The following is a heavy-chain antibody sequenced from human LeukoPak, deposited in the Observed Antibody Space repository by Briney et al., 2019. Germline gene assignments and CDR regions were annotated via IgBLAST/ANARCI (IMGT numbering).Heavy chain of an antibody. Sequence: ASVKVSCKASGYTFTSYDFNWVRQATGQRPEWMGWMSPNSGDTGYAQKFQDRVIMTRNTSISTAYMELSSLRSDDTAVYYCARGPPNWGYDYWGPGTLVTVSS. J-gene: IGHJ4*02. CDR2: MSPNSGDT. CDR1: GYTFTSYD. D-gene: IGHD7-27*01. V-gene: IGHV1-8*01. CDR3: ARGPPNWGYDY.